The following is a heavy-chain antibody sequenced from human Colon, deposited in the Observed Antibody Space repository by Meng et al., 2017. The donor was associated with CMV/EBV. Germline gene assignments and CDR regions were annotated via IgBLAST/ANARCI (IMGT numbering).Heavy chain of an antibody. Sequence: ASVKVSCKASGYTFTSYYMHWVRHAPGQGLEWMGIINPSAGSTTYAQKFQGRVTMTRDTSTSTVYMELSSLRSEDTAVYYCARRPLAASYYYGMDVWGQGTTVTVSS. J-gene: IGHJ6*02. CDR2: INPSAGST. D-gene: IGHD6-13*01. CDR1: GYTFTSYY. CDR3: ARRPLAASYYYGMDV. V-gene: IGHV1-46*01.